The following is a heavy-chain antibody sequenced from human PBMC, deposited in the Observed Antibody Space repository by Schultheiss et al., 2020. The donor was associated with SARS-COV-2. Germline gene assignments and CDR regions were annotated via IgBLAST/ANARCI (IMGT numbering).Heavy chain of an antibody. V-gene: IGHV3-7*01. J-gene: IGHJ4*02. CDR3: ARYDFWSGYFDY. CDR1: GFTVSSNY. Sequence: GGSLRLSCAASGFTVSSNYMSWVRQAPGKGLEWVANIKQDGSEKYYVDSVKGRFTISRDNAKNSLYLQMNSLRAEDTAVYYCARYDFWSGYFDYWGQGTLVTVSS. D-gene: IGHD3-3*01. CDR2: IKQDGSEK.